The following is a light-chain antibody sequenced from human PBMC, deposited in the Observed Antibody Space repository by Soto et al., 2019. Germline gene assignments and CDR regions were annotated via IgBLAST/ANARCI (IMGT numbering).Light chain of an antibody. CDR1: QSVSSY. V-gene: IGKV3-11*01. CDR2: DAS. CDR3: QQRSNGPPIT. J-gene: IGKJ5*01. Sequence: EIVLTQSRATLSLSPGERATLSCRASQSVSSYLAWYQQKPGQAPRLLIYDASNRATGIPARFSGSGSGTDFTLTISSLEPEDFAVYYCQQRSNGPPITFGQGTRLEIK.